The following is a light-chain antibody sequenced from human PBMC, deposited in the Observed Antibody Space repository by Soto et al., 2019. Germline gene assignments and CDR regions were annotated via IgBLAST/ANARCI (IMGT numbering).Light chain of an antibody. CDR2: AAS. Sequence: DIQMTQSPSSLSASVGDRVTITCRAGQDINIYLAWYQQKPGKVPKLLISAASTLQSAVPSRFSGRGSGTDFTLTISILQPEDVATYYCQEYDGAPLTFGGGTKVEIK. J-gene: IGKJ4*01. CDR1: QDINIY. CDR3: QEYDGAPLT. V-gene: IGKV1-27*01.